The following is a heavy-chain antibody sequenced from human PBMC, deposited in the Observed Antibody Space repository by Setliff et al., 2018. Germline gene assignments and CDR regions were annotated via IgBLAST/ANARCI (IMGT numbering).Heavy chain of an antibody. CDR3: ANNYYDTTMGYYFDY. Sequence: QTGGSLRLSCAASGFTFSSSAMSWVRQAPGKGLEWVSTISGRGGSTYYADSVKGRFTISRDNSKNTLYLQMSSLRAEDTAIYYCANNYYDTTMGYYFDYWGQGTQVTVSS. CDR2: ISGRGGST. V-gene: IGHV3-23*01. D-gene: IGHD3-22*01. J-gene: IGHJ4*02. CDR1: GFTFSSSA.